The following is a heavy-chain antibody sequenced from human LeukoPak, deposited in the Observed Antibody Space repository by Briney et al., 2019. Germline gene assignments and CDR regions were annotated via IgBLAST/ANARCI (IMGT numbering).Heavy chain of an antibody. Sequence: SETLSLTCTVSGGSISSYYWSWIRQPPGKGLEWIGYIYTSGSTNYNPSLKSRVTISVDTSKNQFSLKLSSVTAADTAVYYCASRITGTWYWGQGTLVTVSS. J-gene: IGHJ4*02. CDR3: ASRITGTWY. D-gene: IGHD1-7*01. V-gene: IGHV4-4*09. CDR1: GGSISSYY. CDR2: IYTSGST.